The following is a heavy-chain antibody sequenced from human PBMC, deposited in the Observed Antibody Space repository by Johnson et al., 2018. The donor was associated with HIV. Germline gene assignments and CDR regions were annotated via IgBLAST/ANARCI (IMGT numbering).Heavy chain of an antibody. Sequence: VQLVESGGGLVQPGGSLRLSCAASGFTFSDHYMDWVRQAPGKGLEWVAFIRNDGSKKYYVDSVKGRFTISRDNAKNSLYLQMNSLRAEDTALYYCARDRARYYDSSGYYYDAFDIWGQGTMVTVSS. CDR3: ARDRARYYDSSGYYYDAFDI. V-gene: IGHV3-7*03. CDR2: IRNDGSKK. J-gene: IGHJ3*02. CDR1: GFTFSDHY. D-gene: IGHD3-22*01.